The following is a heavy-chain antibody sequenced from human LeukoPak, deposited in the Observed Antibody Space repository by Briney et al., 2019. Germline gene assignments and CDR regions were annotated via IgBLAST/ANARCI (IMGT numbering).Heavy chain of an antibody. CDR1: GGSISSYY. J-gene: IGHJ3*02. Sequence: PSETLSLTCTVSGGSISSYYWSWIRQPAGKGLEWIGRIYTSGSTNYNPSLKSRVTMSADTSKNQFSLKLSSVTAADTAEYYCASGRYCSGGSCYYDGGNQRKNAFDIWGQGTMVTVSS. V-gene: IGHV4-4*07. D-gene: IGHD2-15*01. CDR2: IYTSGST. CDR3: ASGRYCSGGSCYYDGGNQRKNAFDI.